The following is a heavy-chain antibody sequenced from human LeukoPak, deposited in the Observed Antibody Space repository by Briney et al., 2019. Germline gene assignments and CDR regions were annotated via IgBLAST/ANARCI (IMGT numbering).Heavy chain of an antibody. V-gene: IGHV4-34*01. CDR2: IYYSGST. J-gene: IGHJ4*02. D-gene: IGHD1-26*01. Sequence: PSETLSLTCAVYGGSFSGYYWSWIRQPPGKGLEWIGSIYYSGSTYYNPSLKSRVTISVDTSKNQFSLKLSSVTAADTAVYYCARRGQLLRFDYWGQGTLVTVSS. CDR1: GGSFSGYY. CDR3: ARRGQLLRFDY.